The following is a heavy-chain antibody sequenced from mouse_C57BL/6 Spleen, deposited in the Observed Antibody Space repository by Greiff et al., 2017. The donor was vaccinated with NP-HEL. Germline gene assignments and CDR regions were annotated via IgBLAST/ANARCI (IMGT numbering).Heavy chain of an antibody. D-gene: IGHD2-12*01. CDR2: INPSNGGT. CDR1: GYTFTSYW. J-gene: IGHJ3*01. Sequence: QVQLQQPGTELVKPGASVKLSCKASGYTFTSYWMHWVKQRPGQGLEWIGNINPSNGGTNYNEKFKSKATLTVDESSSTAYMQLSSLTSEDSAVYYCAREGIRRAWFAYWGQGTLVTVSA. CDR3: AREGIRRAWFAY. V-gene: IGHV1-53*01.